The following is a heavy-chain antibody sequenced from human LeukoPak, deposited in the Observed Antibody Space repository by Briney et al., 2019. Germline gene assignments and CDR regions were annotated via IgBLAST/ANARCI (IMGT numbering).Heavy chain of an antibody. J-gene: IGHJ4*02. CDR2: ISDSGGGT. D-gene: IGHD1-26*01. Sequence: GGSLRLPCAASGFTFSSYVMNWVRQAPGKGLEWVSGISDSGGGTYYADSVKGRFTISRDNSKNTLYLQMNSLRAEDTAVYYCVKSRRVGANQRGLFDYWGQGTLVTVSP. V-gene: IGHV3-23*01. CDR3: VKSRRVGANQRGLFDY. CDR1: GFTFSSYV.